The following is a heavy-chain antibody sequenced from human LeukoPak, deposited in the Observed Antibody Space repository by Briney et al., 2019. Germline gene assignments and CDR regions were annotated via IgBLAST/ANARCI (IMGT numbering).Heavy chain of an antibody. J-gene: IGHJ4*02. CDR1: GGSISSSSYY. Sequence: PSETLSLTCTVSGGSISSSSYYWGWIRQPPGKGLEWIGSIYYSGSTYYNPSLKSRVTISVDTSKNQFSLKLSSVTAADTAVYYCARVFYVDIVATTFDYWGQGTLVTVSS. CDR3: ARVFYVDIVATTFDY. D-gene: IGHD5-12*01. CDR2: IYYSGST. V-gene: IGHV4-39*07.